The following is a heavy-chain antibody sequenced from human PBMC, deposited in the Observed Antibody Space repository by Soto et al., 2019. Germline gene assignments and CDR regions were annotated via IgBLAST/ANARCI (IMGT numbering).Heavy chain of an antibody. CDR3: VKPMVWAARPSPYYYYYGMDV. Sequence: GGSLRLSCAASGFTFSSYAMSWVRQAPGKGLEWVSAISGSGGSTYYADSVKGRFTISRDNSKNTLYLQMNSLRAEDTAVYYYVKPMVWAARPSPYYYYYGMDVWGQGSTVTVSS. CDR2: ISGSGGST. CDR1: GFTFSSYA. D-gene: IGHD6-6*01. J-gene: IGHJ6*02. V-gene: IGHV3-23*01.